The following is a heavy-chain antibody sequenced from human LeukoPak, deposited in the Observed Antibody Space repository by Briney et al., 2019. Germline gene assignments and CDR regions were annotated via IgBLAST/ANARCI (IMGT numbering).Heavy chain of an antibody. CDR2: IYYSGGT. D-gene: IGHD1-7*01. Sequence: SETLSLTCTVSGGSISSGGYYWSWIRQHPGKGLEWIGYIYYSGGTYYNPSLKSRVTISVDTSKNQFSLKLSSVTAADTAVYYCASLTGTTGTVFDYWGQGTLVTVSS. CDR3: ASLTGTTGTVFDY. J-gene: IGHJ4*02. CDR1: GGSISSGGYY. V-gene: IGHV4-31*03.